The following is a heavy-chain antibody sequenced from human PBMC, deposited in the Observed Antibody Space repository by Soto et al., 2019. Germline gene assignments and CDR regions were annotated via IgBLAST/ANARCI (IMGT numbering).Heavy chain of an antibody. J-gene: IGHJ6*02. D-gene: IGHD2-2*01. V-gene: IGHV5-51*01. CDR1: GYRFTSYW. CDR3: XRQRCRRTSCYGNSYYGICV. CDR2: IYPGDSDT. Sequence: RAYLKISYKGSGYRFTSYWIGWVRQMPGQGLEWMGIIYPGDSDTRYSPSFQGQVTISADKSISTAYLQWSSLKASDTAMYYCXRQRCRRTSCYGNSYYGICVSGQRTTVTVSS.